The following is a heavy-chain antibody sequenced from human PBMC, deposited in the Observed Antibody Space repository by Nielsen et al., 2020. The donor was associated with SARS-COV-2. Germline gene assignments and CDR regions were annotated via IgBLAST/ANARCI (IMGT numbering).Heavy chain of an antibody. CDR2: ISAKKGNT. J-gene: IGHJ4*02. D-gene: IGHD4-11*01. V-gene: IGHV1-18*01. CDR3: ARDKDYTFDY. Sequence: ASVKVSCKASGYTFTSLGISWVRQAPGQGLEWMGWISAKKGNTNYAQKFQGRVTMTRDTSTSTVYVEVRSLRSDDTAVYYCARDKDYTFDYWGQGTLVTVPS. CDR1: GYTFTSLG.